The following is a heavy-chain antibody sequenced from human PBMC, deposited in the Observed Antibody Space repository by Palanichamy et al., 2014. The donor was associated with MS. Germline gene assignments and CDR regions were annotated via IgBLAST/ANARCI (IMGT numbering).Heavy chain of an antibody. CDR2: IDYSGST. CDR3: ARLRGDNSGSGSYPYPDY. D-gene: IGHD3-10*01. V-gene: IGHV4-59*01. CDR1: GGSIRSYY. J-gene: IGHJ4*02. Sequence: QVQLQESGPGLVKPSETLSLTCTVSGGSIRSYYWSWIRQPPGKGLEWIGYIDYSGSTNYNPSLKSRVTISVDTSKNQFSLKLSSVTAADTVAYYCARLRGDNSGSGSYPYPDYWGQGTLVTVSS.